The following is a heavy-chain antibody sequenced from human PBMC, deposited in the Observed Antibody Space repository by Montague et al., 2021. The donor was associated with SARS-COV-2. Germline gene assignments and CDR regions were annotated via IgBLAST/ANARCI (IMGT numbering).Heavy chain of an antibody. CDR3: AREGMVRGVNPHYYYGMDV. CDR2: IYYSGST. Sequence: SETLSLTCTVSGGSISSYYWSWIRQPPGKGLEWIGYIYYSGSTNYNPSLKSRVTISVDTSKNQFSLKLSSVTAADTAVYYCAREGMVRGVNPHYYYGMDVWGQGTTVTVS. V-gene: IGHV4-59*01. J-gene: IGHJ6*02. CDR1: GGSISSYY. D-gene: IGHD3-10*01.